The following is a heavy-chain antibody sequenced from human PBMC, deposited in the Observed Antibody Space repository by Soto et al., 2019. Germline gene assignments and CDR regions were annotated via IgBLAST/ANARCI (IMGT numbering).Heavy chain of an antibody. Sequence: SETLSLTCAVSGGSISSSGYSWSWIRQPPGKGLEWIGYIYHGSTYYNPSLKSRVTISVDRSKNQFSLKLSSVTAADTAVYYCARGGVVAIDYWGQGTLVTVSS. V-gene: IGHV4-30-2*01. D-gene: IGHD2-21*01. CDR2: IYHGST. J-gene: IGHJ4*02. CDR3: ARGGVVAIDY. CDR1: GGSISSSGYS.